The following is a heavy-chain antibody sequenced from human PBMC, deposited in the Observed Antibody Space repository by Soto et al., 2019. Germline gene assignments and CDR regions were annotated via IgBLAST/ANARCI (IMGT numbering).Heavy chain of an antibody. CDR3: AKDRAKVSWYFDL. Sequence: GGSLRLSCAASGFTFSSYAMHWVRQAPGKGLEWVSGISWNSGSIGYADSVKGRFTISRDNAKNSLYLQMNSLRAEDTALYYCAKDRAKVSWYFDLWGRGTLVTVSS. V-gene: IGHV3-9*01. J-gene: IGHJ2*01. CDR2: ISWNSGSI. CDR1: GFTFSSYA.